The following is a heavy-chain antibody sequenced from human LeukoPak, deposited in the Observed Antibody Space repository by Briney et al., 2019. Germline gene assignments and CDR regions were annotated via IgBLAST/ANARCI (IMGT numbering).Heavy chain of an antibody. Sequence: GGSLRLSCAASGFTFSSYAMHWVRQAPGKGLEWVAVISYDGSNKYYADSVKGRFTISRDNSKNTLYLQMNSLRAEDTAVYYCARDPHHGAFDIWGQGTMVTVSS. D-gene: IGHD5-24*01. CDR2: ISYDGSNK. V-gene: IGHV3-30*07. CDR1: GFTFSSYA. CDR3: ARDPHHGAFDI. J-gene: IGHJ3*02.